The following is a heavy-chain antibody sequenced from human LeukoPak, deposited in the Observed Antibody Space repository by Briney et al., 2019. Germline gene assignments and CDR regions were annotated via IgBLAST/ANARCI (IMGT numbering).Heavy chain of an antibody. Sequence: GGSLSLSCVAYGFTLSIYAMGLVRQPPGRGREWLGIMSGVGGKIEYAGSVTGRFTISRDNSRNTVYLHMNSLRAEDTAVYHCAKKQEAGIGWNYMDVWGTGTTVTVSS. D-gene: IGHD1-1*01. CDR1: GFTLSIYA. V-gene: IGHV3-23*01. J-gene: IGHJ6*03. CDR3: AKKQEAGIGWNYMDV. CDR2: MSGVGGKI.